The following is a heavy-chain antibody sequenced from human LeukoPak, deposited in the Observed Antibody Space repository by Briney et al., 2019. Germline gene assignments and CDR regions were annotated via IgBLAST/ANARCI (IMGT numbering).Heavy chain of an antibody. V-gene: IGHV3-23*01. Sequence: GGSLRLSCAASGFTFSSYAMSWVRQAPGKGLEWVSAISGSGGSTYYADSVKGRFTISRDNSKNTLYLQMNSLRAEDTAVYYCARDPAYDSSGYPLTPDMDVWGKGTTVTVSS. CDR2: ISGSGGST. J-gene: IGHJ6*03. CDR3: ARDPAYDSSGYPLTPDMDV. D-gene: IGHD3-22*01. CDR1: GFTFSSYA.